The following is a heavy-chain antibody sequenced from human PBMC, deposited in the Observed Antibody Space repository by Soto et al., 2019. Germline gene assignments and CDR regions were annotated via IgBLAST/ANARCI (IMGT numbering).Heavy chain of an antibody. V-gene: IGHV3-11*01. CDR3: GPSMVRGVIIDYYYYGMDV. CDR2: ISSSGSTI. CDR1: GFTFSDYY. J-gene: IGHJ6*02. Sequence: GGSLRLSCAASGFTFSDYYMSWIRQAPGKGLEWVSYISSSGSTIYYADSVKGRFTISRDNAKNSLYLQMNSLRAEDSAVYYCGPSMVRGVIIDYYYYGMDVWGQGTTVTVSS. D-gene: IGHD3-10*01.